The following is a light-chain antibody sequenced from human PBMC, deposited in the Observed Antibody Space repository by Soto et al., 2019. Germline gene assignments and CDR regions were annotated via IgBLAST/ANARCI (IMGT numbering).Light chain of an antibody. Sequence: DIQMTQSPSSLSASVGDRVTITCRASQSISSYLNWYQQKPGKAPKLLIYAASSLQSGVPSRFSGSGSGTDFTLTISSLQPEDFATYYCPQSYSTPPWTFGQGNKVEIK. CDR3: PQSYSTPPWT. CDR1: QSISSY. CDR2: AAS. J-gene: IGKJ1*01. V-gene: IGKV1-39*01.